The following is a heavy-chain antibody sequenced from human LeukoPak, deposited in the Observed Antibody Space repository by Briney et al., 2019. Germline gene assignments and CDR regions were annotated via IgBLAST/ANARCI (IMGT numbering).Heavy chain of an antibody. CDR1: GFTFSSYS. J-gene: IGHJ4*02. D-gene: IGHD2-15*01. CDR2: ISSSSSYI. Sequence: SGGSLRLSCAASGFTFSSYSMNWVRQAPGKGLEWVSSISSSSSYIYYADSVKGRFTISRDNAKNSLYLQMNSLRAEDTAVYYCARDPYCSGGSCYLPYFDYWGQGTLVTVSS. CDR3: ARDPYCSGGSCYLPYFDY. V-gene: IGHV3-21*01.